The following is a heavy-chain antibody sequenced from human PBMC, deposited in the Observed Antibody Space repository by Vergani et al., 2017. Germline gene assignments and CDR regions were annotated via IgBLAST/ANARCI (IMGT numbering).Heavy chain of an antibody. D-gene: IGHD3-9*01. V-gene: IGHV4-38-2*01. CDR3: ARRSGIVYDIFSGTQYFFDF. CDR1: GFSIDNGYY. CDR2: IYRTGRT. Sequence: QVQLQESGPGLVKPSETLSLTCAVSGFSIDNGYYWDWIRQPPGKGLEWIGSIYRTGRTHFNPSLKSRVTISVDTSNNHFSLRLNSLTAADTAVYYCARRSGIVYDIFSGTQYFFDFWGQGPRSPSPQ. J-gene: IGHJ4*02.